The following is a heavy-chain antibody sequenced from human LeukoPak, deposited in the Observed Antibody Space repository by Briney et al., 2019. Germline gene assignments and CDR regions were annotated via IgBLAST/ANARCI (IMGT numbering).Heavy chain of an antibody. CDR1: GGSISDSTYY. V-gene: IGHV4-39*01. Sequence: PSETLSLTCTVSGGSISDSTYYWGWTRQPPGKGLEWIGNIYFNGNTYFNQSLKSRVTMSVDTSKNEFSLKVNSVIAADTAVYFCARHRGGSSNIDYWGQGILVTVSS. D-gene: IGHD3-10*01. CDR2: IYFNGNT. CDR3: ARHRGGSSNIDY. J-gene: IGHJ4*02.